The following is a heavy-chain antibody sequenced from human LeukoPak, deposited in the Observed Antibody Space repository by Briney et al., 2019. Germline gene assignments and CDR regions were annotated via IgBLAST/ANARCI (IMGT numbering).Heavy chain of an antibody. CDR1: GFTFSSYG. J-gene: IGHJ6*03. CDR2: IRYDGSNK. CDR3: ARVYYGSGSLHYYYYYMDA. Sequence: GGSLRLSCAASGFTFSSYGMHWVRQAPGKGLEWVAFIRYDGSNKYYADSVKGRFTISRDNSKNTLYLQMNSLRAEDTAVYYCARVYYGSGSLHYYYYYMDAWGKGTTVTISS. V-gene: IGHV3-30*02. D-gene: IGHD3-10*01.